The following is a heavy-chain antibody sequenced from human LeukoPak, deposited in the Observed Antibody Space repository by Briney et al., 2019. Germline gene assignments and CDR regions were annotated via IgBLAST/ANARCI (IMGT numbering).Heavy chain of an antibody. Sequence: GGSLRLSCAASGFTFSSYDMHWVRQATGKGLEWVSAIGTAGDTYYPGSVKGRFTISRENAKNSLYLQMNSLRAEDTAVYYCAKDLYPHGRAEYFQHWGQGTLVTVSS. D-gene: IGHD2-2*02. CDR3: AKDLYPHGRAEYFQH. CDR1: GFTFSSYD. J-gene: IGHJ1*01. CDR2: IGTAGDT. V-gene: IGHV3-13*01.